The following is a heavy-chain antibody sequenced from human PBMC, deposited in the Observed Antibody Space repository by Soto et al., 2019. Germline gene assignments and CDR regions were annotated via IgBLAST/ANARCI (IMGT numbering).Heavy chain of an antibody. J-gene: IGHJ4*02. D-gene: IGHD6-13*01. CDR2: ISFDGSNK. Sequence: GGSLRLSCAASGFTFSSYALHWVRQAPGKGLEWVAIISFDGSNKYYTDSVKGRFTISRDNSKNTLYLQMNSLRAEDTAVYYCARDRASLYSSSWYYFDCWGQGTLVTVSS. CDR3: ARDRASLYSSSWYYFDC. CDR1: GFTFSSYA. V-gene: IGHV3-30-3*01.